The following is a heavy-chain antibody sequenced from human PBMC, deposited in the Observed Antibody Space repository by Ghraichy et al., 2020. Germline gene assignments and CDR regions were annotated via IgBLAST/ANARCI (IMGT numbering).Heavy chain of an antibody. D-gene: IGHD4-11*01. V-gene: IGHV4-39*01. CDR2: ISYSGST. CDR3: ARRAVGLPPAY. Sequence: SETLSLTCTVSGASISSSRYFWGWIRQPPGKGLEWIGSISYSGSTYYNPSLKSRVTISVDTSKNQFSLKLSSVTAADTAVYYCARRAVGLPPAYWGQGTLVTVSS. J-gene: IGHJ4*02. CDR1: GASISSSRYF.